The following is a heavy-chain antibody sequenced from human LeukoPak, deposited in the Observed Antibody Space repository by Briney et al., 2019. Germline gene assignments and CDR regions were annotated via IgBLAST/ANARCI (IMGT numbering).Heavy chain of an antibody. CDR2: IRSKTDGGTT. Sequence: PGGSLRLSCAASGFTFRDAWMTWVRQAPGKGLEWVGRIRSKTDGGTTDYAVSVQGRFTISRDDSENTLYLQMSSLKTEDTAVYYCAKHSSGVVSFQQWGQGTLVTVSS. V-gene: IGHV3-15*01. CDR1: GFTFRDAW. CDR3: AKHSSGVVSFQQ. J-gene: IGHJ1*01. D-gene: IGHD3-3*01.